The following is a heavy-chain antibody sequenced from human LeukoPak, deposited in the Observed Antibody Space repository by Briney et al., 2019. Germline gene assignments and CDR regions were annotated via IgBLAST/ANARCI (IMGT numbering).Heavy chain of an antibody. D-gene: IGHD3-22*01. J-gene: IGHJ4*02. CDR2: INHSGST. Sequence: SETLSLTCAVYGGSFSGYYWSWIRQPPGKGLEWIGEINHSGSTNYNPSLKSRVTISVDTSKNQFSLKLSSVTAADTAVYYCARVQYYYDSSGYYFQPFYFDYWGQGTLVTVSS. CDR1: GGSFSGYY. V-gene: IGHV4-34*01. CDR3: ARVQYYYDSSGYYFQPFYFDY.